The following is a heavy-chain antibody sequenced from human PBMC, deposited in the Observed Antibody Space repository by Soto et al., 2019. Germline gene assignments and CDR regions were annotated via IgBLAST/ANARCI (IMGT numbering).Heavy chain of an antibody. J-gene: IGHJ6*02. CDR3: ARGQYQLLGPLDYYYGMDV. CDR1: GYTFTGYY. CDR2: INPNSGGT. V-gene: IGHV1-2*02. Sequence: GASVKVSCKASGYTFTGYYMHWVRQAPGQGLEWKGWINPNSGGTNYAQKFQGRVTMTRDTSISTAYMELSRLRSDDTAVYYCARGQYQLLGPLDYYYGMDVWGQGTTVTVSS. D-gene: IGHD2-2*01.